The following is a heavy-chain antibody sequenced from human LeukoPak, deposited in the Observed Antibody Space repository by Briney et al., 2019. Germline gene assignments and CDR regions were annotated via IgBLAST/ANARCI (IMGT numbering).Heavy chain of an antibody. CDR3: AKREYNFWSGYFF. CDR2: INDSGGST. D-gene: IGHD3-3*01. J-gene: IGHJ4*02. Sequence: GGSLRLSCAASGFTFSSYSMTWVRQAPGKGLEWVSSINDSGGSTYYADSVKGRFTISRDNSKNTLYLQMNSLRAEDTAVYYCAKREYNFWSGYFFWGQGTLVTVSS. CDR1: GFTFSSYS. V-gene: IGHV3-23*01.